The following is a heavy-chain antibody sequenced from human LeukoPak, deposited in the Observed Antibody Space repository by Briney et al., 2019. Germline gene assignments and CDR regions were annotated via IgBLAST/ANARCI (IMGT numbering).Heavy chain of an antibody. CDR3: ARQRGGYCSSTSCYTRYYYYYMDV. CDR2: INHSGST. V-gene: IGHV4-34*01. CDR1: GGSFSGYY. J-gene: IGHJ6*03. Sequence: SETLSLTCAVYGGSFSGYYWSWIRQPPGKGLEWIGEINHSGSTNYNPSLKSRVTISGDTSKNQFSLKLSSVTAADTAVCYCARQRGGYCSSTSCYTRYYYYYMDVWGKGTTVTVSS. D-gene: IGHD2-2*02.